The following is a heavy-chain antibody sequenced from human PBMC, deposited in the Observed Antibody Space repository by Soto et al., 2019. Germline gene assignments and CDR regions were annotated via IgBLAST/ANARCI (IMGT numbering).Heavy chain of an antibody. J-gene: IGHJ6*02. CDR2: INAGSGNT. CDR1: GYTFTSYA. D-gene: IGHD4-17*01. Sequence: ASVKVSCKASGYTFTSYAMHWVRQAPGQRLEWMGWINAGSGNTKYSQKFQGRVTITRDTSASTAYMELSSLRSEDTAVYYCARVFDYAPTGYYYGMDVWGQGTTVTVSS. CDR3: ARVFDYAPTGYYYGMDV. V-gene: IGHV1-3*01.